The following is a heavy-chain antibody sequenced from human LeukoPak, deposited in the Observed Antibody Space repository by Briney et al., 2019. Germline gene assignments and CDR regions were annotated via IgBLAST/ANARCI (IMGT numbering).Heavy chain of an antibody. CDR3: ARSLGYCNRASCDPEHYYGLDV. V-gene: IGHV4-59*08. J-gene: IGHJ6*02. D-gene: IGHD2-2*01. CDR1: GGSISSYY. CDR2: IYYSGST. Sequence: SETLSLTCTASGGSISSYYWSWIRQPPGKGLEWIGYIYYSGSTNYNPSLKSRVTIFVDTSKNQFSLKLSSVTAADTAVYFCARSLGYCNRASCDPEHYYGLDVWGQGTTVIVS.